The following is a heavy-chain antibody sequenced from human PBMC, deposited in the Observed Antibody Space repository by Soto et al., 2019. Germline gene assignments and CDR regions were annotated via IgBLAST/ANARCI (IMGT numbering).Heavy chain of an antibody. CDR3: ARYIYGYVDY. J-gene: IGHJ4*02. V-gene: IGHV3-11*06. CDR1: GFTFSDYY. CDR2: ISSSISYT. Sequence: PWGSLRLSCAASGFTFSDYYMSWIRQAPGKGLEWVSYISSSISYTNYADSVKGRFTISRDNAKNSLYLQMNSLRAEDTAVYYCARYIYGYVDYWGQGTLVTVSS. D-gene: IGHD5-18*01.